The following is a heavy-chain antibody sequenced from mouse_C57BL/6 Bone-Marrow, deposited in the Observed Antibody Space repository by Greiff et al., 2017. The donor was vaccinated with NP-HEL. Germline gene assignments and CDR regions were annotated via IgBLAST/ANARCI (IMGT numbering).Heavy chain of an antibody. D-gene: IGHD1-1*01. J-gene: IGHJ2*01. CDR1: GYTFTSYW. Sequence: VQLQQPGAELVMPGASVKLSCKASGYTFTSYWMHWVKQRPGQGLEWIGEIDPSDSYTNYNQKFKGKSTLTVDKSSSTAYMQLSSLTSEDSAVYYCAINYYGSSYGRVAYWGQGTTLTVSS. V-gene: IGHV1-69*01. CDR2: IDPSDSYT. CDR3: AINYYGSSYGRVAY.